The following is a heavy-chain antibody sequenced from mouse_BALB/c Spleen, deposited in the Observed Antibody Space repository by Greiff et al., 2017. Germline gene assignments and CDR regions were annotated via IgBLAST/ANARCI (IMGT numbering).Heavy chain of an antibody. D-gene: IGHD2-14*01. CDR1: GYTFTSSD. CDR3: AGDYRYDGGDYFDY. CDR2: IYPGDGST. V-gene: IGHV1-85*01. Sequence: VQLQQSGPELVKPGALVKISCKASGYTFTSSDINWVKQRPGQGLEWIGWIYPGDGSTKYNEKFKGKATFTADTSSNTAYMQLSSLTSEDSAVYYCAGDYRYDGGDYFDYWGQGTTLTVSS. J-gene: IGHJ2*01.